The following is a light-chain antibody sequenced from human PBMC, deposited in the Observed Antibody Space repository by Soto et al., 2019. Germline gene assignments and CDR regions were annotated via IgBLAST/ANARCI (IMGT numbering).Light chain of an antibody. CDR3: QQYNSYST. CDR1: QSISSW. CDR2: DAS. Sequence: DIQMTQSPSTLPASVGDRVTIXXRASQSISSWLAWYQQKPGKAPKXLIYDASSLESGVPSRFSGSGSGTEFTLTISSLQPDDFATYYCQQYNSYSTFGQGTKVDIK. J-gene: IGKJ1*01. V-gene: IGKV1-5*01.